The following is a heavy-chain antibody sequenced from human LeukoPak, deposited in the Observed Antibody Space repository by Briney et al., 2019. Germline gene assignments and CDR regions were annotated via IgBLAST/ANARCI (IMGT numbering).Heavy chain of an antibody. CDR1: GYTFSNFG. CDR3: ARDRGELHLDY. CDR2: ISAYNGNT. D-gene: IGHD1-26*01. V-gene: IGHV1-18*01. Sequence: ASVKVSRTASGYTFSNFGISWVRQAPGQGLEWMGWISAYNGNTNYAQKLQGRVTMTTDTSTSTAYMELRSLRSDDTAVYYCARDRGELHLDYWGQGTLVTVSS. J-gene: IGHJ4*02.